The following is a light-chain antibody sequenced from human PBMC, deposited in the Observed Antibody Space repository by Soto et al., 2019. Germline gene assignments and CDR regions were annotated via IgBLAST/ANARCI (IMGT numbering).Light chain of an antibody. V-gene: IGLV4-60*02. Sequence: QPVLTHSSSASASLGSSVKLTCTLSSGHSSYIIAWHQQQPGKAPRYLMKLEGSGSYNKGSGVPDRFSGSSSGADRYLTISNLQFEDEADYYCETWDSNSWVFGGGTKLTVL. CDR2: LEGSGSY. J-gene: IGLJ3*02. CDR1: SGHSSYI. CDR3: ETWDSNSWV.